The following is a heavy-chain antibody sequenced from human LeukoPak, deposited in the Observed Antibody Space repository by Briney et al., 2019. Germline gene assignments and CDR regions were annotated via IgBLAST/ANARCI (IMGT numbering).Heavy chain of an antibody. CDR3: AKDRVGAPPGDWEYLGASNCFDI. CDR2: IGTYNGNT. D-gene: IGHD3-16*01. Sequence: GASVKVSCKASGYTFNRYVVNWVRQAPGQGLEWMGCIGTYNGNTNLAQKFKGRVTMTTDTATSTAYMELKSLRLDDTAVYYCAKDRVGAPPGDWEYLGASNCFDIWGQGTMVSVSS. V-gene: IGHV1-18*01. CDR1: GYTFNRYV. J-gene: IGHJ3*02.